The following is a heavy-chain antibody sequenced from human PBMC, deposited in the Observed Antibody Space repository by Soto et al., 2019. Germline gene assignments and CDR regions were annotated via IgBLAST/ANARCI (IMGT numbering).Heavy chain of an antibody. V-gene: IGHV4-30-4*01. D-gene: IGHD3-10*01. CDR3: ARAGFSYGHLLF. Sequence: PSETLSLTCNVPGGPIKTGDYYWNWIRQPPGKGLEWIGYVFYSGATNYSQSLKSQAAISMETSKNLFSLSLSSLTAADTAVYYCARAGFSYGHLLFWGQG. CDR2: VFYSGAT. J-gene: IGHJ4*02. CDR1: GGPIKTGDYY.